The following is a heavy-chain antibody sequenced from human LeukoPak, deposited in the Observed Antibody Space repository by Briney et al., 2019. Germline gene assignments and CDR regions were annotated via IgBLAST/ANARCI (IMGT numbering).Heavy chain of an antibody. V-gene: IGHV4-4*02. CDR1: GFTFSSYGM. Sequence: GTLRLSCAASGFTFSSYGMSWVRQPPGKGLEWIGEIYHSGSTNYNPSLKSRVTISVDKSKNQFSLKLSSVTAADTAVYYCARARSLRYFDWLPGPAYYFDYWGQGTLVTVSS. D-gene: IGHD3-9*01. J-gene: IGHJ4*02. CDR2: IYHSGST. CDR3: ARARSLRYFDWLPGPAYYFDY.